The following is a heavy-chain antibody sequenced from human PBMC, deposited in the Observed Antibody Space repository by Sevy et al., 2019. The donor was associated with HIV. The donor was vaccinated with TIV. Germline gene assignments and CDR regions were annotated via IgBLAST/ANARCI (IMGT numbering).Heavy chain of an antibody. CDR2: ISDSGDTT. CDR1: GFTFTNYA. D-gene: IGHD3-10*01. J-gene: IGHJ4*02. CDR3: AKLPSAVMFREKGY. V-gene: IGHV3-23*01. Sequence: GGSLRLSCAASGFTFTNYAMNWVRQAPGKGLEWVSGISDSGDTTHYAESVKGQFTISRDNSKNTVSLQMSSLRAEDTAIYYGAKLPSAVMFREKGYWGQGTRVTVSS.